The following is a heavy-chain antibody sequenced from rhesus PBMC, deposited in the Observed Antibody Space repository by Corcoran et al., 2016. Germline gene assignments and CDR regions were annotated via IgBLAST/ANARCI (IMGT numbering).Heavy chain of an antibody. CDR1: GFTFSDYA. CDR2: IRRKAYGGTA. Sequence: EVQLVESGGGLVQPGGSLRLSCAASGFTFSDYAMDWVRQAQGKGLGWIGFIRRKAYGGTAESAASGKGRFTISRDYVKNTAYLQMSSLKTEDTAVYYCTRESAWGQGVLVTVSS. V-gene: IGHV3-153D*01. J-gene: IGHJ4*01. CDR3: TRESA.